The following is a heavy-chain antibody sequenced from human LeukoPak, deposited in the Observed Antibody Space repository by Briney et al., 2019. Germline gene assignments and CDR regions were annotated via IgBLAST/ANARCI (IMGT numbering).Heavy chain of an antibody. D-gene: IGHD1-7*01. Sequence: SQTLSLTCTVSGGSISSGGYYWSWIRQPPGKGLEWIGYIYHSGSTYYNPSLKSRVTISVDRSKNQFSLKLSSVTAADTAVYYCARAPGSSGTHDWGQGTLVTVSS. CDR1: GGSISSGGYY. V-gene: IGHV4-30-2*01. CDR3: ARAPGSSGTHD. J-gene: IGHJ4*02. CDR2: IYHSGST.